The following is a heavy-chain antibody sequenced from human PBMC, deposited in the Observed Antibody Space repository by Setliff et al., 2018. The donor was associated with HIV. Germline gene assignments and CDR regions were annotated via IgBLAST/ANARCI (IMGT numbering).Heavy chain of an antibody. Sequence: SETLSLTCIVSGASISSDTWSWIRQPPGKGLQWIGFIYNSEVTNYNPSLKSRVTISLDMSKNQFSLKLTSVTAADTAVYYCARGGTSSNWFDPWGQGTLVTVSS. J-gene: IGHJ5*02. V-gene: IGHV4-59*01. CDR1: GASISSDT. D-gene: IGHD2-2*01. CDR2: IYNSEVT. CDR3: ARGGTSSNWFDP.